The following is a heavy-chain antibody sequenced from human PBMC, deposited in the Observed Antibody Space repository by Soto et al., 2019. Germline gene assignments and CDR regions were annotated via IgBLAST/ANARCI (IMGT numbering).Heavy chain of an antibody. CDR2: ISLGDSYK. CDR1: GFTFSDFY. V-gene: IGHV3-11*05. D-gene: IGHD1-26*01. CDR3: ARDQVGATGDY. J-gene: IGHJ4*02. Sequence: GGSLRLSCAASGFTFSDFYMSWVRQAPGKGLEWISFISLGDSYKKTADSVKGRFTISRDNANNSLYLQMDSLRAEDTAVYYCARDQVGATGDYWGQGTLVTVSS.